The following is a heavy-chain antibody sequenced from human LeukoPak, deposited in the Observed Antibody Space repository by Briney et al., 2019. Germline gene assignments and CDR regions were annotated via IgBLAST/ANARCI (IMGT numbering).Heavy chain of an antibody. J-gene: IGHJ4*02. Sequence: PSETLSLTCTVSGYSISSGHYWGWIRQPPGKGLEWIGSIYYSGSTYYNPSLKSRITISVDTSKNQFSLKLSSVTAADTAVYYCVKGYYGSGSYYSQTFFDYWGQGTLVTVSS. CDR3: VKGYYGSGSYYSQTFFDY. V-gene: IGHV4-38-2*02. D-gene: IGHD3-10*01. CDR1: GYSISSGHY. CDR2: IYYSGST.